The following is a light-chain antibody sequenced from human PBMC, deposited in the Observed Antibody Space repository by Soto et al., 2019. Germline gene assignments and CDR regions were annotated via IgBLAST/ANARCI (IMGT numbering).Light chain of an antibody. V-gene: IGKV1-33*01. CDR1: QDISNY. CDR3: QQFDDLPLT. J-gene: IGKJ4*01. CDR2: DVS. Sequence: DIQMTQSPSSLFASVGDRVSITCRASQDISNYLNWYQQKPGKAPKILIYDVSVLEAGVPSRFSGGGSGTHFTLTISSLQAEDAPTYYCQQFDDLPLTFAGGTKVQIK.